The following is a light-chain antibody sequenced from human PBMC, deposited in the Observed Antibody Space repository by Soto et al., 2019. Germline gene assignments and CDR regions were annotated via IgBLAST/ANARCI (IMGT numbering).Light chain of an antibody. J-gene: IGKJ5*01. CDR1: QSVSSSC. CDR3: QHYDSSPEVT. CDR2: GAS. V-gene: IGKV3-20*01. Sequence: EIVLTQSPGTLSLSPGERVILSCRASQSVSSSCLAWYQQKPGQAPRLLIYGASSRATGIPDRFTGSGSGTDFTLTISSLEPDDFAVYYCQHYDSSPEVTFGQGTRLE.